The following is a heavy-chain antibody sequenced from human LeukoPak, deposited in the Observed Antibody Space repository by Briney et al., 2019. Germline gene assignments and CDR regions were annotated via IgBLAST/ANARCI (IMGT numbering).Heavy chain of an antibody. Sequence: GGSLRLSCAASRFTFSSHEMNWVRQAPGKGLEWVSYISSSGGTIYYADSVKGRFTISRDNAQKSLFLQMNSLRGEDTAVYYCARGNTLRGYSYGDYDYWAQGTLVTVSS. D-gene: IGHD5-18*01. V-gene: IGHV3-48*03. J-gene: IGHJ4*02. CDR2: ISSSGGTI. CDR3: ARGNTLRGYSYGDYDY. CDR1: RFTFSSHE.